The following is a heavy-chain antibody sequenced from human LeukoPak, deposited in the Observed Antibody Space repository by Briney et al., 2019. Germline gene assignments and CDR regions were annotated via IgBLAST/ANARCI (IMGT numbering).Heavy chain of an antibody. CDR1: GVSIRSYY. D-gene: IGHD3-10*01. CDR2: IHTNGST. Sequence: SGTLSLTCTVSGVSIRSYYWSCIRQPAGKGLEWIGRIHTNGSTNYNPSLKSRVTMSVDTSKNQFSLNLSSVIAADTAVYYCARDQYYYGSGSYIDYWGQGTLVTVSS. J-gene: IGHJ4*02. V-gene: IGHV4-4*07. CDR3: ARDQYYYGSGSYIDY.